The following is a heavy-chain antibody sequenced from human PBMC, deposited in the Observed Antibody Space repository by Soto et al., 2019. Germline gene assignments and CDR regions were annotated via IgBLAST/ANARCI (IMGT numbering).Heavy chain of an antibody. V-gene: IGHV4-59*01. D-gene: IGHD4-17*01. Sequence: QVQLQESGPGLVKPSETLSLTCTVSGGSISSYYWSWIRQPPGKGLEWIGYIFYSGSTNYNPSLKSRVTISVDTSKNQFSLKLRSVTAADTAVYYCARRYGSAFDIWGHGTMVTVSS. CDR2: IFYSGST. CDR3: ARRYGSAFDI. J-gene: IGHJ3*02. CDR1: GGSISSYY.